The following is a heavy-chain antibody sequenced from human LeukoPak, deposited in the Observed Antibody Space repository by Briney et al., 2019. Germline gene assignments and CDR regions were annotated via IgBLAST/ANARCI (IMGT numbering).Heavy chain of an antibody. CDR3: ASTSFDP. CDR1: GGSISRSSYY. J-gene: IGHJ5*02. V-gene: IGHV4-39*01. Sequence: SGTLSLTCTVSGGSISRSSYYWGWVRQPPGKGLEWIGSIYYSGSTYYNPSLKTRLTISVDTSKNQFSLKLSSVTAADTAVYYCASTSFDPWGQGTLVTVSS. CDR2: IYYSGST.